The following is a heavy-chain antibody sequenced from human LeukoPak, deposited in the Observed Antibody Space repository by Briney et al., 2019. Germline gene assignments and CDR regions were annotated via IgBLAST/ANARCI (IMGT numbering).Heavy chain of an antibody. J-gene: IGHJ4*02. D-gene: IGHD3-10*01. CDR3: AKLPTWDYYGSGSYFH. CDR1: GGSISSGSYY. V-gene: IGHV4-61*02. Sequence: SETLSLTCTVSGGSISSGSYYWSWIRQPAGKGLEWIGRIYTSGSTNYNPSLKSRVTISVDTSKNQFSLKLSSVTAADTAVYYCAKLPTWDYYGSGSYFHWGQGTLVTVSS. CDR2: IYTSGST.